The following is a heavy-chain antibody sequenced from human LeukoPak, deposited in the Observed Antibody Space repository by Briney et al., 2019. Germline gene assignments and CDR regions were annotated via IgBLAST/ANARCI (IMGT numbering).Heavy chain of an antibody. CDR3: AKDPSGYCSGGSCYPNWFDS. CDR1: GFTFSRYG. Sequence: GCSLTLSCAASGFTFSRYGMHWLRQAAGKGVERVTFIRYDGRDKHYADSVKGRFTISRDNSRSTLYLQMNSLTPEDTAVYYCAKDPSGYCSGGSCYPNWFDSWGQGTLVSVSS. D-gene: IGHD2-15*01. CDR2: IRYDGRDK. J-gene: IGHJ5*01. V-gene: IGHV3-30*02.